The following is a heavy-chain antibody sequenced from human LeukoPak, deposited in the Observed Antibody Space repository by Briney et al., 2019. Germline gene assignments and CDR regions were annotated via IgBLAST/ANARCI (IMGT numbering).Heavy chain of an antibody. V-gene: IGHV3-23*01. Sequence: GSLRLSCAASGFTFSSYAMSWVRQAPGKGLEWVSAISGSGGSTYYADSVKGRFTISRDTSKNTLYLQMNSLRAEDTALYYCARAPSRDTGSYVDFDSWGQGTLVTVSS. CDR2: ISGSGGST. J-gene: IGHJ4*02. CDR1: GFTFSSYA. D-gene: IGHD1-26*01. CDR3: ARAPSRDTGSYVDFDS.